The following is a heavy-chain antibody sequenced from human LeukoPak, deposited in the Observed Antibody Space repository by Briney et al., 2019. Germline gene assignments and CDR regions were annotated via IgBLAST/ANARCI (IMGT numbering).Heavy chain of an antibody. J-gene: IGHJ4*02. CDR3: AKVRRRNYYDNSGYYFDS. V-gene: IGHV3-30*02. CDR1: GFTFSNYG. D-gene: IGHD3-22*01. CDR2: IRYDGSNK. Sequence: GGSLRLSCAASGFTFSNYGMHWVRQAPGKGLEWVAFIRYDGSNKYYADSVKGRFTISRDNSKNTLYLQMNSLRAEDTALYYCAKVRRRNYYDNSGYYFDSWGQGTLVTVSS.